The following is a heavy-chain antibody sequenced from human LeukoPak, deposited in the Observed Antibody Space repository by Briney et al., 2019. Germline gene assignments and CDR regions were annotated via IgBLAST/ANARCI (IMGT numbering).Heavy chain of an antibody. V-gene: IGHV3-23*01. Sequence: PGGSLRLSCVVSGFTFSTYWMSWVRQAPGKGLEWVSAISGSGGSTYYADSVKGRFTISRDNSKNTLYLQMNSLRAEDTAVYYCAKAGLTMIVVVAPDYWGQGTLVTVSS. CDR1: GFTFSTYW. J-gene: IGHJ4*02. D-gene: IGHD3-22*01. CDR3: AKAGLTMIVVVAPDY. CDR2: ISGSGGST.